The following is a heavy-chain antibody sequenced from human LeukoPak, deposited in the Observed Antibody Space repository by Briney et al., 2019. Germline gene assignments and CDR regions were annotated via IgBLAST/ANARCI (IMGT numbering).Heavy chain of an antibody. CDR1: GGTFSSYT. CDR3: AHSGDTMIVAPAFDI. CDR2: IIPILGIA. Sequence: ASVKVSCKASGGTFSSYTISWVRQAPGQGLEWMGRIIPILGIANYAQEFQGRVTITADKSTSTAYMELSSLRSEDTAVYYCAHSGDTMIVAPAFDIWGQGTMVTVSS. J-gene: IGHJ3*02. D-gene: IGHD3-22*01. V-gene: IGHV1-69*02.